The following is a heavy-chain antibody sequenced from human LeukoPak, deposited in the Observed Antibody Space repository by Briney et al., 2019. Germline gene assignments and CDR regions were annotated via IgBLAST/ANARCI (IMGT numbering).Heavy chain of an antibody. J-gene: IGHJ4*02. CDR1: GFTFSHFW. D-gene: IGHD2-15*01. V-gene: IGHV3-7*03. CDR2: IKKTGSET. CDR3: AKDYCRDGNCPFPFLDS. Sequence: GGSLRLSCAASGFTFSHFWMSWVRQAPGKGLEWVAYIKKTGSETYYVDSVKGRFTITRDNTRNSLFLQMYSLRAEDTATYYCAKDYCRDGNCPFPFLDSWGQGTLVTVSS.